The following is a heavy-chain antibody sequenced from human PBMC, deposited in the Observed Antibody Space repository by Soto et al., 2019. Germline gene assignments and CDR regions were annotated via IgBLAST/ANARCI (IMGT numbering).Heavy chain of an antibody. Sequence: QVQLVQPGAEVKKPGASVKFSCKASGYIFTNFYIHWVRQAPGQGLEWIGIINPNGGSTNYAQNSQGRVTMTRDTSTSTVYMDLSSLRSEDPSVYYCTRGLASGDYWGKGTLITVSS. V-gene: IGHV1-46*03. D-gene: IGHD6-6*01. CDR2: INPNGGST. J-gene: IGHJ4*02. CDR3: TRGLASGDY. CDR1: GYIFTNFY.